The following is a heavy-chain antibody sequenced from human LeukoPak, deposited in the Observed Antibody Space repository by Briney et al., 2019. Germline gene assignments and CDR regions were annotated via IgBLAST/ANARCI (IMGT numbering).Heavy chain of an antibody. Sequence: ASVKVSCKASGYTFTNYYFHWVRQAPGQGLEWIGWISGSNGNTNYAQNFQGRVTMTTDSSTSTAYMELRSLRSDDTAVYYCARSGRGTYYYFDYWGQGTLVTVSS. CDR3: ARSGRGTYYYFDY. CDR2: ISGSNGNT. V-gene: IGHV1-18*04. CDR1: GYTFTNYY. J-gene: IGHJ4*02. D-gene: IGHD1-26*01.